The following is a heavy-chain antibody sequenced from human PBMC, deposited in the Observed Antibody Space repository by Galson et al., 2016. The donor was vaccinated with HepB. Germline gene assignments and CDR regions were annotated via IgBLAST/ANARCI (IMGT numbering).Heavy chain of an antibody. Sequence: SLRLSCAASGFTFNAHWMNWVRQAPGKGLEWVANIRGDGIVSYYAESVRGRSTISRDNAKNSLYLQMNGLSGDETAVYYCSREMTGSYFAWGQGTLVTVS. J-gene: IGHJ5*02. CDR1: GFTFNAHW. D-gene: IGHD3-10*01. CDR2: IRGDGIVS. V-gene: IGHV3-7*01. CDR3: SREMTGSYFA.